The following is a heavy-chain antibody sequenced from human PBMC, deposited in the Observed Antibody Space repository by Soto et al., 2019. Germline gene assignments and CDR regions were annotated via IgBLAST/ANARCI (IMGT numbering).Heavy chain of an antibody. J-gene: IGHJ4*02. CDR1: GFMFSSYA. V-gene: IGHV3-30-3*01. Sequence: QVQLVESGGGVVQPGRSLRLSCAASGFMFSSYAMHWVRQAPGKGLEWVAVQTYDGSNKYYADSVKGRFTISRDNSKNTLYLQMNSLRAEDTAVYYCARAGGLVVDYWGQGTLVTVSS. D-gene: IGHD1-26*01. CDR2: QTYDGSNK. CDR3: ARAGGLVVDY.